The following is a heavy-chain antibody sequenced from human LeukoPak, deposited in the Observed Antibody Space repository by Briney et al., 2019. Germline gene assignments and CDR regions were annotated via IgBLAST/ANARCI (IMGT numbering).Heavy chain of an antibody. CDR3: ARDGQQLGVYFDY. Sequence: GGSLRLSCAASGFTFSSYSMNWVRQAPGKGLGWVSYIDNSGSSIYYADSVKGRFTISRDNAKNSLYLHMNSLRDEDTAVYYCARDGQQLGVYFDYWGQGILVTVSS. J-gene: IGHJ4*02. D-gene: IGHD4-11*01. V-gene: IGHV3-48*02. CDR2: IDNSGSSI. CDR1: GFTFSSYS.